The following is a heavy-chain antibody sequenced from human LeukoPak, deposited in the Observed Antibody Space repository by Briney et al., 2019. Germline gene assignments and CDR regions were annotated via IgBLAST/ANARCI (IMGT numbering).Heavy chain of an antibody. CDR3: ARVGSDWNDVRYNWFDP. V-gene: IGHV4-30-2*01. CDR1: GGSISSGDYS. J-gene: IGHJ5*02. CDR2: IFQSGST. D-gene: IGHD1-1*01. Sequence: SETLSLTCAVSGGSISSGDYSWSWIRQPPGKGQEWIGYIFQSGSTYYNPSLKSRVTISVDRSKNQFSLKLSSVTAADTAVYYCARVGSDWNDVRYNWFDPWGQGTLVTVSS.